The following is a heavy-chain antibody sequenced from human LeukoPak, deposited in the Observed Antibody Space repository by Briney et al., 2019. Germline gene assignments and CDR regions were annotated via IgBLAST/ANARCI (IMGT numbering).Heavy chain of an antibody. CDR1: GYIFTSYY. Sequence: ASVKVSCKASGYIFTSYYIHWVRQAPGQGLEWMGIINPSGGSTSYAQKFQGRVTMTRDTSTSTVYMELSSLRSEDTAVYYCARSGYSYGFAYWGQGTLVTVSS. CDR3: ARSGYSYGFAY. CDR2: INPSGGST. D-gene: IGHD5-18*01. J-gene: IGHJ4*02. V-gene: IGHV1-46*01.